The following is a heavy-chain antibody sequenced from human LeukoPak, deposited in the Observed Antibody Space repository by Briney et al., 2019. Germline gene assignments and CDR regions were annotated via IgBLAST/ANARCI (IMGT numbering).Heavy chain of an antibody. D-gene: IGHD3-3*01. CDR3: AREQITIFGVVIKSGYYYYYMDV. CDR1: GGSISSYY. J-gene: IGHJ6*03. Sequence: SETLSLTCTVSGGSISSYYWSWIRQPAGKGLEWIGRIYTSGSTNYNPSLKSRFTMSVDTSKNQFSLKLSSVTAADTAVYYCAREQITIFGVVIKSGYYYYYMDVWGKGTTVTVSS. CDR2: IYTSGST. V-gene: IGHV4-4*07.